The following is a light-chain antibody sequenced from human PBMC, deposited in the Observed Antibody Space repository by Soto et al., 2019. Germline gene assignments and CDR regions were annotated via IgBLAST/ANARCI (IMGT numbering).Light chain of an antibody. Sequence: EIVLTQSPGTLSLSPGESTTLSCRASQSVGRNFLAWYQQKPGRAPRLLIHGASYRATGIPDRFSGSVSETDFTLTISRLEPQDSAVDYCHQYAASPLTFGGGTKVEIK. V-gene: IGKV3-20*01. J-gene: IGKJ4*01. CDR2: GAS. CDR1: QSVGRNF. CDR3: HQYAASPLT.